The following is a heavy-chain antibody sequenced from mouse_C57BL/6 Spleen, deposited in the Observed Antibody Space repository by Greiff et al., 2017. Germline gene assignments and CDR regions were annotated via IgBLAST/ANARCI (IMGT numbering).Heavy chain of an antibody. D-gene: IGHD2-4*01. CDR2: IYPGNSDT. Sequence: EVQLQQSGTVLARPGASVKMSCKTSGYTFTSYWMHWVKQRPGQGLEWIGAIYPGNSDTSYNQKFKGKAKLTAVTSASTAYMELSSLTNEDAAVYYCTRPDDYGYAMDYWGQGTSVTVSS. J-gene: IGHJ4*01. CDR1: GYTFTSYW. V-gene: IGHV1-5*01. CDR3: TRPDDYGYAMDY.